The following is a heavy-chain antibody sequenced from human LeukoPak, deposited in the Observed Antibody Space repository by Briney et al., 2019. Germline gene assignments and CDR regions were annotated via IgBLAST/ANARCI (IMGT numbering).Heavy chain of an antibody. CDR2: INPNTGGT. CDR3: ARELNYDSSGYYFDY. D-gene: IGHD3-22*01. V-gene: IGHV1-2*02. J-gene: IGHJ4*02. Sequence: ASVKVSCKTSGYTFTGYYLHWVRQAPGQGLEWMGWINPNTGGTNYAQKFQGRVTMTRDTSISTAYMELSRLRSDDTAVYYCARELNYDSSGYYFDYWGQGTLVTVSS. CDR1: GYTFTGYY.